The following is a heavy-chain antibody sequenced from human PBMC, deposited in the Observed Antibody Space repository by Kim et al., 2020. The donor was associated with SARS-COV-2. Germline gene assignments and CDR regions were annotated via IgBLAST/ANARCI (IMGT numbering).Heavy chain of an antibody. D-gene: IGHD5-18*01. CDR2: ISSSSSYI. V-gene: IGHV3-21*01. J-gene: IGHJ6*02. Sequence: GGSLRLSCAASGFTFSSYSMNWVRQAPGKGLEWVSSISSSSSYIYYADSVKGRFTISRDNAKKSLYLQMNSLRAEDTAVYYCASLGAMVQEQTYGMDVWGQGTTVTVSS. CDR3: ASLGAMVQEQTYGMDV. CDR1: GFTFSSYS.